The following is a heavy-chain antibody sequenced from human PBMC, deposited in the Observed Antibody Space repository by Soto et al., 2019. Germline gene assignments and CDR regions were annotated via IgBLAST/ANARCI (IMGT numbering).Heavy chain of an antibody. J-gene: IGHJ4*02. CDR2: IVPIVDTS. CDR3: VRVVAIPGYPDN. Sequence: QVQLVQSGAEVRQPASSVKVSCKTSGGTFSSYAISWVRQAPGQGLEWMGGIVPIVDTSTDAQKFQGGVTVTADEFTSTVYMELSSLRSDDAAVDYCVRVVAIPGYPDNWGQGTLVTVSS. V-gene: IGHV1-69*12. CDR1: GGTFSSYA. D-gene: IGHD5-18*01.